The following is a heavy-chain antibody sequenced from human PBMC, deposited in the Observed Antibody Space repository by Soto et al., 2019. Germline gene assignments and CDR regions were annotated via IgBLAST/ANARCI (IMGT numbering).Heavy chain of an antibody. CDR1: GYTFTGYY. CDR2: INPNSGGT. V-gene: IGHV1-2*02. D-gene: IGHD6-19*01. CDR3: ARDESGSGWYDVWFDP. J-gene: IGHJ5*02. Sequence: ASVKVSCKASGYTFTGYYMHWVRQAPGQGLEWMGWINPNSGGTNYAQKFQGRVTMTRDTSISTAYMELSRLRSDDTAVYYCARDESGSGWYDVWFDPWGQGTLVTVSS.